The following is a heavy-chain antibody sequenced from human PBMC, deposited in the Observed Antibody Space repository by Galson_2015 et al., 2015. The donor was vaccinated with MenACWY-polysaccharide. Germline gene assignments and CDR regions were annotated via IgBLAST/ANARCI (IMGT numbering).Heavy chain of an antibody. CDR1: GFTFDSYA. V-gene: IGHV3-23*01. J-gene: IGHJ4*02. CDR3: AKGLRGPAAGTDYFDY. CDR2: ISGSGDYI. D-gene: IGHD6-13*01. Sequence: SLRLSCAVSGFTFDSYAMSWVRQAPGRGLEWVSSISGSGDYIYYTDSVKGRFTISRDNSQNTLYLQMNKLRAEDTALYYCAKGLRGPAAGTDYFDYWGQGTLVTVSS.